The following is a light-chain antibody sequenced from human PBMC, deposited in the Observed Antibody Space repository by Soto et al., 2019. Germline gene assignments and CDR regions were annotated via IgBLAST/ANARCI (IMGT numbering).Light chain of an antibody. CDR1: RSVSSF. J-gene: IGKJ4*01. V-gene: IGKV3-11*01. CDR2: DAS. CDR3: QQRSNWPPT. Sequence: TVLTQSPATLSLSPGESATLSCRASRSVSSFLAWYQQKPGQAPRLLIYDASNRASGIPARFSGSGSGTDFTLTISSLESEDFAIYYCQQRSNWPPTFGGGTKVE.